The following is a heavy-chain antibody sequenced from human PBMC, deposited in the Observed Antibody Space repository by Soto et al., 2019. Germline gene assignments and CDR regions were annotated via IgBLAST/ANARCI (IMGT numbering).Heavy chain of an antibody. CDR3: ARDSRSAYDFWSGYTNYWFDP. J-gene: IGHJ5*02. V-gene: IGHV3-66*01. CDR1: GFTVSSNY. D-gene: IGHD3-3*01. CDR2: IYSGGST. Sequence: GGSLRLSCAASGFTVSSNYMSWVRQAPGKGLEWVSVIYSGGSTYYADSVKGRFTISSDNSKNTLYIQMNSLRAEDTAVYYCARDSRSAYDFWSGYTNYWFDPWGQGTLVTVSS.